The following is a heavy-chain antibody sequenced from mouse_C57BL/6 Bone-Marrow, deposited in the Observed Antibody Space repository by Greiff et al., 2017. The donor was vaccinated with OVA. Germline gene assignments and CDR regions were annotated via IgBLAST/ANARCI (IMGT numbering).Heavy chain of an antibody. Sequence: QQSGAELVRPGASVKLSCKASGYTFTDYYINWVKQRPGQGLEWIARIYPGSGNTYYNEKFKGKATLTAEKSSSTAYMQLSSLTSEDSAVYFCASGDYGSSYDWYFDVGGTGTTVTVSS. CDR1: GYTFTDYY. D-gene: IGHD1-1*01. V-gene: IGHV1-76*01. J-gene: IGHJ1*03. CDR2: IYPGSGNT. CDR3: ASGDYGSSYDWYFDV.